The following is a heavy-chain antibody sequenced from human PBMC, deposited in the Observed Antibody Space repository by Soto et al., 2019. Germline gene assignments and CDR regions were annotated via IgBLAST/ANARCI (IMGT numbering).Heavy chain of an antibody. CDR3: ARGSRYGNSDYFDY. CDR2: IKQDGSEK. V-gene: IGHV3-7*01. Sequence: PGGSLRLSCAASGFTFSSYWMSWVRQAPGKGLEWVANIKQDGSEKYYVDSVKGRFTISRDNAKNSLYLHMNSLRAEDTAVYYCARGSRYGNSDYFDYWGQGTLVTVAS. CDR1: GFTFSSYW. D-gene: IGHD2-15*01. J-gene: IGHJ4*02.